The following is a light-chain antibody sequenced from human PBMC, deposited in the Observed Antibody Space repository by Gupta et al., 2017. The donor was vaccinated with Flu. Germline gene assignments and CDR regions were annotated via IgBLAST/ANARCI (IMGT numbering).Light chain of an antibody. CDR2: GTS. V-gene: IGKV3-20*01. CDR1: ESVGRNF. CDR3: HQYKTSPYT. Sequence: LAQSPGTLSLSPGERVTLSCRAAESVGRNFLVWYHQKPGQAPRVLIYGTSNRAPGIPDRFSGGGSGTDFTLTINRLEPEDSGIFYCHQYKTSPYTFGQGTKVEIK. J-gene: IGKJ2*01.